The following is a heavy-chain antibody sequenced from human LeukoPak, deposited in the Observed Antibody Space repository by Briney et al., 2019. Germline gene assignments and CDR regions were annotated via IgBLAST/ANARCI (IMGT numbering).Heavy chain of an antibody. V-gene: IGHV3-7*03. J-gene: IGHJ4*02. CDR3: TRPSYGDAPYVDY. CDR1: GFTFSSYW. Sequence: GGSLRLSCAASGFTFSSYWMSWVRQAPGKGLEWVANIKQDGSEKYYVDSVKGRFTISRDNAKNSLYLQMNSLKTEDTAVYYCTRPSYGDAPYVDYWGQGTLVTVSS. D-gene: IGHD4-17*01. CDR2: IKQDGSEK.